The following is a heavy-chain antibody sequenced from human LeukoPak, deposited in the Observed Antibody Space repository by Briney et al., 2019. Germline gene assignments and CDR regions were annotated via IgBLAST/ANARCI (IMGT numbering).Heavy chain of an antibody. Sequence: SETLSLTCTVSGGSISSYYWSWIRQPAGKGLEWIGRIYTSGSTNYNPSLKSRVTMSVDTSKNQFSLKLSSVTAADTAVYYCARDCLGGGFGELPNNWFDPWGQGTLVTVSS. CDR2: IYTSGST. J-gene: IGHJ5*02. D-gene: IGHD3-10*01. V-gene: IGHV4-4*07. CDR1: GGSISSYY. CDR3: ARDCLGGGFGELPNNWFDP.